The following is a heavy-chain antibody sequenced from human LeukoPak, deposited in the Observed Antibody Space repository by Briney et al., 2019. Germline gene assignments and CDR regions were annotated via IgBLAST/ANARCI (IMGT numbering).Heavy chain of an antibody. CDR3: ARDGYSSSPDY. V-gene: IGHV1-2*02. CDR2: INPNSGGT. J-gene: IGHJ4*02. Sequence: ASVKVSCKASGYTFASYYIHWVRQAPGQGLEWMGWINPNSGGTNYAQRLQGRVTMTRDTSISTAYMELSRLRSDDTAVYYCARDGYSSSPDYWGQGTLVTVSS. CDR1: GYTFASYY. D-gene: IGHD6-6*01.